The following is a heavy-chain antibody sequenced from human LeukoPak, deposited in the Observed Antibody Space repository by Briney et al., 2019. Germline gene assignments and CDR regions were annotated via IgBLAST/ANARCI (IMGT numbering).Heavy chain of an antibody. D-gene: IGHD4/OR15-4a*01. Sequence: PGGSLRLSCAASGFTFSSYAMNSVRQAPGKGLEWVSAIRGSNGDSTYNAASVKGRFTISRDNSKNALYLQMSGLRADDTAVYFCAKLPTTVLSPPYSFGLVVWGHGTTVSVS. CDR3: AKLPTTVLSPPYSFGLVV. V-gene: IGHV3-23*01. J-gene: IGHJ6*02. CDR1: GFTFSSYA. CDR2: IRGSNGDST.